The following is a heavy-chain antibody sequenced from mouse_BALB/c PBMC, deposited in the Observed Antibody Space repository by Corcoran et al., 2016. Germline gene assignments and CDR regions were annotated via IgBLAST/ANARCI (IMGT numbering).Heavy chain of an antibody. CDR3: GRTLMNKVVGTGRLAY. Sequence: QVQLQQSRGELVRPGTSVKISCKASGYDFIDYWLGWVRQRPGHGLEWIGDIHPGSENSYYNEKFKGKATLTADKSSTTVYMKLSSLTSEDSAVYFCGRTLMNKVVGTGRLAYWGQGTLVTVST. V-gene: IGHV1-63*01. CDR1: GYDFIDYW. D-gene: IGHD3-3*01. J-gene: IGHJ3*01. CDR2: IHPGSENS.